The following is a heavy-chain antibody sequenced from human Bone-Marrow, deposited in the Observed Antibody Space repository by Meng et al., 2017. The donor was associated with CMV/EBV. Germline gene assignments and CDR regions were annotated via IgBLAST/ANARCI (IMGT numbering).Heavy chain of an antibody. V-gene: IGHV3-7*01. CDR2: IKPDGSEK. J-gene: IGHJ4*02. CDR1: GFTFNTYW. D-gene: IGHD3-3*01. Sequence: GGSLRLSCAASGFTFNTYWMSWVRQAPGKGLEWVANIKPDGSEKYYVDSVKGRFTISRDNAKNSLYLQMNSLRVEDTAVYYCARSVRFLEWLLDYWGEGTLVTVSS. CDR3: ARSVRFLEWLLDY.